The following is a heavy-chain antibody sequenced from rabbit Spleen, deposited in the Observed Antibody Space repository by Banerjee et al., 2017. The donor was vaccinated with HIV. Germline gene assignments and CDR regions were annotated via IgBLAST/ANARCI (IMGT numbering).Heavy chain of an antibody. V-gene: IGHV1S40*01. CDR1: GFSLSSNYY. CDR3: ARDIYTIYITTL. CDR2: IGAGSGSA. J-gene: IGHJ4*01. D-gene: IGHD1-1*01. Sequence: QSLEESGGDLVKPGASLTLTCTASGFSLSSNYYIHWVRQAPGKGLEWIGCIGAGSGSAYYASWAKGRFTISKTSSTTVTLQMTSLTAADTATYFCARDIYTIYITTLWGPGTLVTVS.